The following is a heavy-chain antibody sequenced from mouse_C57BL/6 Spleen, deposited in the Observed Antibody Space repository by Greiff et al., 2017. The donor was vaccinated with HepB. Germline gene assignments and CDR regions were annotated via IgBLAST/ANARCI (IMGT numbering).Heavy chain of an antibody. J-gene: IGHJ3*01. V-gene: IGHV5-4*01. CDR1: GFTFSSYA. CDR2: ISDGGSYT. Sequence: DVRLVESGGGLVKPGGSLKLSCAASGFTFSSYAMSWVRQTPEKRLEWVATISDGGSYTYYPDNVKGRFTISRDNAKNNLYLQVSHLKSEDTAMYYCARDRGDGAGFAYWGQGTLVTVSA. CDR3: ARDRGDGAGFAY. D-gene: IGHD3-1*01.